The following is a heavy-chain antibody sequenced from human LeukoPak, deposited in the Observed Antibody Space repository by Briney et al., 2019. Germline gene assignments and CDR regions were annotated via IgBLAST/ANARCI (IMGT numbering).Heavy chain of an antibody. J-gene: IGHJ4*02. V-gene: IGHV4-34*01. CDR2: INHSGST. Sequence: PSETLSLTCAVYGGSFSGYYWSWIRQPPGKGLEWIGEINHSGSTNYNPSLKSRVTISVDTSKNQFSLKLSSVTAADTAVYYYARGRRGGDYWGQGTLVTVSS. CDR1: GGSFSGYY. CDR3: ARGRRGGDY. D-gene: IGHD3-10*01.